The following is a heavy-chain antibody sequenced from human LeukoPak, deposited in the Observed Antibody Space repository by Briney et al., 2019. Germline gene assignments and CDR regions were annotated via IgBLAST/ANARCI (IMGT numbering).Heavy chain of an antibody. V-gene: IGHV3-74*01. D-gene: IGHD3-22*01. Sequence: GGSLRLSCAASGFTFSRDWMHWVRQAPGKGLVWVSRINSDGSSTSYADSVKGRFTISRDNAKKTLYLLMNSLRGEDTAIYYCARDGAQIVYYDSSGYHLSDYWGQGTLVTVSS. CDR1: GFTFSRDW. CDR2: INSDGSST. J-gene: IGHJ4*02. CDR3: ARDGAQIVYYDSSGYHLSDY.